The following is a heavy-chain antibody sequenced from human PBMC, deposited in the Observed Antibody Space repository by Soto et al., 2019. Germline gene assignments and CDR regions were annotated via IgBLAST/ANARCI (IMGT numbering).Heavy chain of an antibody. J-gene: IGHJ4*02. CDR2: ISAYNGNT. CDR1: GYTFTSYG. Sequence: QVPLVQSGAEVKKPGASVKVSCKASGYTFTSYGISWVRQAPGQGLEWMGWISAYNGNTNYAQKLQGRVTMTTDTSTSTAYMELRSLRSDDTAVYYSARTSGSYYPTYYFDYWGQGTLVTVSS. CDR3: ARTSGSYYPTYYFDY. D-gene: IGHD1-26*01. V-gene: IGHV1-18*01.